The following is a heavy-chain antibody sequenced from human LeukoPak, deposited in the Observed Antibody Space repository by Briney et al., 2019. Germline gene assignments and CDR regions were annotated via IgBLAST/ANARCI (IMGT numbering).Heavy chain of an antibody. D-gene: IGHD2-2*01. J-gene: IGHJ4*02. CDR1: VFAFSNYE. CDR3: AASLPNIVVVPATKGPFGY. V-gene: IGHV3-23*01. CDR2: IGGSGANT. Sequence: GGSLRLSCTASVFAFSNYEMTWVRQAPGKGLDWVSNIGGSGANTYYADSVKGRFTISRDNSKNTLYLQMNSLRVEDTAVYYCAASLPNIVVVPATKGPFGYWGQGTLVTVSS.